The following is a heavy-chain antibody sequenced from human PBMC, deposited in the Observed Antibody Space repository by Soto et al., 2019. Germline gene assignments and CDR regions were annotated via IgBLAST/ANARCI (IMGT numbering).Heavy chain of an antibody. CDR3: ARTRGDSSGEFYFDY. Sequence: QVQLVESGGGLVKPGGSLRLSCAASEFSFSDYYMSWIRQAPGKGLEWVSYISSSGSTIHYADSVKGRFTISRDNAKNSLYLQVNSLRAEATALYYCARTRGDSSGEFYFDYWGQGTLVTVSS. CDR2: ISSSGSTI. J-gene: IGHJ4*02. D-gene: IGHD3-22*01. V-gene: IGHV3-11*01. CDR1: EFSFSDYY.